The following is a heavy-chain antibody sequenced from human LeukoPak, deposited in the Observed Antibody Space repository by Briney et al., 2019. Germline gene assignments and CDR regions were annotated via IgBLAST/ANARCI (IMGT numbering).Heavy chain of an antibody. V-gene: IGHV4-59*11. CDR1: GVSFSSHY. Sequence: SETLSLTCSVSGVSFSSHYWSWIRQPPGRGLEWIGYMFDSKNTKDNPSLKSRITLSADTSKNQFSLKLNSVTTADTAVYYCARGGWLQFNYFDYWGQGALVTVSS. CDR2: MFDSKNT. J-gene: IGHJ4*02. CDR3: ARGGWLQFNYFDY. D-gene: IGHD5-24*01.